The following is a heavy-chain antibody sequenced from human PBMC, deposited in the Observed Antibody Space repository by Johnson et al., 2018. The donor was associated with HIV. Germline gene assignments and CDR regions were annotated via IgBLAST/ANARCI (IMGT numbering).Heavy chain of an antibody. Sequence: EMQLVESGGGVVQPGRSLILSCAASGFTFSSYWLSWVRQSPGKGLEWVANIKQDGSEKYYVDSVKGRFPISRDNAKNSLYLQMNSLRAEDTAVYYCAKDFWPVGARGAFDIWGQGTMVTVSS. CDR2: IKQDGSEK. J-gene: IGHJ3*02. CDR1: GFTFSSYW. D-gene: IGHD1-26*01. CDR3: AKDFWPVGARGAFDI. V-gene: IGHV3-7*01.